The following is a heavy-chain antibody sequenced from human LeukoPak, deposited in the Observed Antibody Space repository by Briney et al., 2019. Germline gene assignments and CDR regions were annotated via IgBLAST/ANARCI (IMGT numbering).Heavy chain of an antibody. CDR2: PGDSDT. Sequence: PGDSDTRYSPSFQGQVTISADKSISTAYLQWSSLKASDTAMYYCARRGYCSSTSCPDAFDIWGQGTMVTVSS. V-gene: IGHV5-51*01. J-gene: IGHJ3*02. CDR3: ARRGYCSSTSCPDAFDI. D-gene: IGHD2-2*01.